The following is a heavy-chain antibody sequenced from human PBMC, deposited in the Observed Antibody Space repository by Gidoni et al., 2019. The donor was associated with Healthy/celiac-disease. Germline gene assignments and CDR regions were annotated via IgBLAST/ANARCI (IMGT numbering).Heavy chain of an antibody. CDR1: AGFIRRYY. CDR2: IYTSGST. Sequence: SHTCTVSAGFIRRYYWSWIRQAAGKGLEWIGRIYTSGSTNYNPSLKSRVTMSVDTSKNQFSLKLSSVTAADTAVYYCARDPVATILPYYYGMDVWGQGTTVTVSS. V-gene: IGHV4-4*07. CDR3: ARDPVATILPYYYGMDV. J-gene: IGHJ6*02. D-gene: IGHD5-12*01.